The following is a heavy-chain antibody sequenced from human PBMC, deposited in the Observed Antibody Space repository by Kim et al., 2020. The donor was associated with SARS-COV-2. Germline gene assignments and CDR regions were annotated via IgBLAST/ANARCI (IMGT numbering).Heavy chain of an antibody. D-gene: IGHD2-21*02. Sequence: KGRFTISRDKAKNTLYLQMNSLRAEDTAVYYCAKEADPYCGGDCYSGWDYWGQGTLVTVSS. V-gene: IGHV3-74*01. J-gene: IGHJ4*02. CDR3: AKEADPYCGGDCYSGWDY.